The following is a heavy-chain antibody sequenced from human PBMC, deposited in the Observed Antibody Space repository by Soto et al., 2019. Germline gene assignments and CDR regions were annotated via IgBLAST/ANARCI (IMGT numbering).Heavy chain of an antibody. CDR3: TTGGNPFNYYYSGMDV. J-gene: IGHJ6*02. Sequence: GGSLRLSCAASGFTFSNALMSWVRQAPGKGLEWVGRIKSKTDGGTTDYAAPVKGRFTISRDDSKNTLYLQMNSLKTEDTAVYYXTTGGNPFNYYYSGMDVWGQGTTVTVSS. CDR2: IKSKTDGGTT. CDR1: GFTFSNAL. V-gene: IGHV3-15*01. D-gene: IGHD2-15*01.